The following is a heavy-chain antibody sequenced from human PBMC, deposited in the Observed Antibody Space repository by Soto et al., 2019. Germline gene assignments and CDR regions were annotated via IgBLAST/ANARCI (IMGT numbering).Heavy chain of an antibody. V-gene: IGHV3-7*01. J-gene: IGHJ5*02. CDR1: GFTFSSYW. Sequence: GGSLRLSCAGSGFTFSSYWMSWVRQAPGKGLEWVANIKQDGSEKYYVDSVKGRFTISRDNAKNSLYLQMNSLRAEDTAVYYCARETYSSSWAWGQGTLVTVSS. CDR3: ARETYSSSWA. D-gene: IGHD6-6*01. CDR2: IKQDGSEK.